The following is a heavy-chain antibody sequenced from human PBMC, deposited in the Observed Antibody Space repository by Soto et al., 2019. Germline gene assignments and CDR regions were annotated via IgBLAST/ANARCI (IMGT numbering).Heavy chain of an antibody. CDR1: GFTFSSYA. Sequence: LRLSCAASGFTFSSYAMSWVRQAPGKVLEWVSAISGSGGSTYYADSVKGRFTISRDNSKNTLYLQMNSLRAEDTAVYYCAKEPSSSWYFPGVWFDPWGQGTLVTVSS. V-gene: IGHV3-23*01. D-gene: IGHD6-13*01. CDR3: AKEPSSSWYFPGVWFDP. J-gene: IGHJ5*02. CDR2: ISGSGGST.